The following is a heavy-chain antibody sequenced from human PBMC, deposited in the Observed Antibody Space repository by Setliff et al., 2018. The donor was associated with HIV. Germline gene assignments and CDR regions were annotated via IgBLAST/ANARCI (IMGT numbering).Heavy chain of an antibody. V-gene: IGHV3-11*04. CDR1: GFTFRDHY. CDR3: AREGITGTTLHPY. Sequence: PGGSLRLSCAASGFTFRDHYMTWIRQAPGKGLEWISYISSSGSTTYYADSVKGRLTISRDNTKNSLYLQMNSLRAEGTAVYYCAREGITGTTLHPYWGQGTLVTVSS. CDR2: ISSSGSTT. J-gene: IGHJ4*02. D-gene: IGHD1-7*01.